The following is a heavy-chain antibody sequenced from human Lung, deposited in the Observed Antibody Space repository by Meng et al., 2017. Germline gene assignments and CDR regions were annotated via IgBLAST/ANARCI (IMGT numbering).Heavy chain of an antibody. CDR2: INHSGST. Sequence: QGPQQPWGAGLLKPSETLSLTCVVSGGSFSDYYWSWIRQPPGKGLEWIGEINHSGSTNYNPSLESRATISVDTSQNNLSLKLSSVTAADSAVYYCARGPTTMAHDFDYWGQGTLVTVSS. J-gene: IGHJ4*02. CDR1: GGSFSDYY. D-gene: IGHD4-11*01. V-gene: IGHV4-34*01. CDR3: ARGPTTMAHDFDY.